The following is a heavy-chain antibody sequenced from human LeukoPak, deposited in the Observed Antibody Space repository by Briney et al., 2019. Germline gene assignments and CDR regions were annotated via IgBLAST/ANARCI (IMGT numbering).Heavy chain of an antibody. Sequence: PGGSLRLSCAASGFTFSSYGMSWVRQAPGKGLEWVSGISGSGVSTYYADPVKGRFTISRDNSKNTLYLQMSSLRAEDTAVYYCVKDVRCYDFWSGYYTCPSGFDYWGQGTLVTVSS. D-gene: IGHD3-3*01. CDR3: VKDVRCYDFWSGYYTCPSGFDY. CDR2: ISGSGVST. CDR1: GFTFSSYG. J-gene: IGHJ4*02. V-gene: IGHV3-23*01.